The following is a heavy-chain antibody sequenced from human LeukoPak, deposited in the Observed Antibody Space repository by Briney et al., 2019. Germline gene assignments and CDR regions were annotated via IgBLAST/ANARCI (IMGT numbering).Heavy chain of an antibody. D-gene: IGHD3-3*01. CDR2: ISSSSSYI. CDR1: GFTFSSYS. J-gene: IGHJ3*02. V-gene: IGHV3-21*01. CDR3: AKGPHYDFWSGYYSLDAFDI. Sequence: GGSLRLSCAASGFTFSSYSMNWVRQAPGKGLEWVSSISSSSSYIYYADSVKGRFTISRDNAKNSLYLQMNSLRAEDTAVYYCAKGPHYDFWSGYYSLDAFDIWGQGTMVTVSS.